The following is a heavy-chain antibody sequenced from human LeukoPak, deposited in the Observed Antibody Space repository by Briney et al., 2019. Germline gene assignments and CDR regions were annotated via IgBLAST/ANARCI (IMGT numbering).Heavy chain of an antibody. CDR1: GFTFSSYA. Sequence: GGSLRLSCAASGFTFSSYAMSWVRQAPGKGREWVSAIGGSGGSTYYADSVKGRFTISRDNSKNTLYLQMNSLRAEDTAVYYCAKEYYDFWSGYYYFDYWGQGTLVTVSS. CDR2: IGGSGGST. D-gene: IGHD3-3*01. V-gene: IGHV3-23*01. CDR3: AKEYYDFWSGYYYFDY. J-gene: IGHJ4*02.